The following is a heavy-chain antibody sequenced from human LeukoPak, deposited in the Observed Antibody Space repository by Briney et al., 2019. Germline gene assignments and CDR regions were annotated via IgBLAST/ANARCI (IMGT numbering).Heavy chain of an antibody. CDR1: GFTFSSYW. Sequence: GGSLRLSCAASGFTFSSYWMNWARQAPGKGLEWVASINHNGNVNYYVDSVKGRFTISRDNAKNSLYLQMNSLTVDDTAVYFCAKERQTGDYFTSDYWGQGTLVTVSS. V-gene: IGHV3-7*03. D-gene: IGHD4-17*01. CDR3: AKERQTGDYFTSDY. CDR2: INHNGNVN. J-gene: IGHJ4*02.